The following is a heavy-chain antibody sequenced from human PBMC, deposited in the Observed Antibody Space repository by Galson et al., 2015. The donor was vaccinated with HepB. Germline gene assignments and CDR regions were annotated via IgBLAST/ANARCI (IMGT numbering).Heavy chain of an antibody. V-gene: IGHV1-2*02. CDR3: ARGYYDFWSGGNYFDY. D-gene: IGHD3-3*01. CDR2: INPNSGGT. J-gene: IGHJ4*02. CDR1: GGTFSSYA. Sequence: SVKVSCKASGGTFSSYAISWVRQAPGQGLEWMGGINPNSGGTNYAQKFQGRVTMTRDTSISTAYMELSRLRSDDTAVYYCARGYYDFWSGGNYFDYWGQGTLVTVSS.